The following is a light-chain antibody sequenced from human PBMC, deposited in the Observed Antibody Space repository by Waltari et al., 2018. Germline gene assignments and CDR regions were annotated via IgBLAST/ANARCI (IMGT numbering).Light chain of an antibody. Sequence: DIVMTQSPDFLPVSLGGRAPISCRSSQSVFHSSTYGNAIAWFQQRPGQPPKLLIYWTSTRESGVPDRFSGSGSGTDFTLTISSLQAEDVAVYYCQQYYSIPYTFGPGTKLEIK. J-gene: IGKJ2*01. CDR3: QQYYSIPYT. V-gene: IGKV4-1*01. CDR2: WTS. CDR1: QSVFHSSTYGNA.